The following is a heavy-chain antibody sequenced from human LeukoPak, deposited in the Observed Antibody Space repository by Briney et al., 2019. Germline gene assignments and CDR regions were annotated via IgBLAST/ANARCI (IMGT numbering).Heavy chain of an antibody. J-gene: IGHJ4*02. CDR2: ISAYNGNT. CDR1: GYTFPSYG. D-gene: IGHD3-22*01. Sequence: ASVKVSCKASGYTFPSYGISWVRQAPGQGLEWMGWISAYNGNTNYAQKLQGRVTMTTDTSTSTAYMELRSLRSDDTAVYYCARDRGNYYDSSGYFPFDYWGQGTLVTVSS. V-gene: IGHV1-18*01. CDR3: ARDRGNYYDSSGYFPFDY.